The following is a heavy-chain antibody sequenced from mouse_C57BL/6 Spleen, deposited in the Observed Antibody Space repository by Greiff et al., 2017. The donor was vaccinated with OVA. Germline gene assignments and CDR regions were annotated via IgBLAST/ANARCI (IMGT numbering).Heavy chain of an antibody. V-gene: IGHV1-52*01. CDR2: IDPSDSET. J-gene: IGHJ3*01. CDR3: AIPSDYDWFAY. CDR1: GYTFTSYW. D-gene: IGHD2-4*01. Sequence: QVQLQQPGAELVRPGSSVKLSCKASGYTFTSYWMHWVKQRPIQGLEWIGNIDPSDSETHYNQKFKDKATLTVDKSSSTAYMQRSSLTSEDSAVYYGAIPSDYDWFAYWGQGTLVTVSA.